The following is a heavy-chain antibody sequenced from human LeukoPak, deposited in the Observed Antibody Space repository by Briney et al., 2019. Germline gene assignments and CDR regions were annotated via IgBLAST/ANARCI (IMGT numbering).Heavy chain of an antibody. J-gene: IGHJ4*02. Sequence: GASVKVSCKASGYSFTDYYIHWIRQAPGQGLECMGWLNPNNGGTNYAQKFQGRVTMTRDTSISTAYMELASLRSDDTAVYYCARDVFRAAPGDDFDCWGQGTLVTVSS. CDR2: LNPNNGGT. CDR1: GYSFTDYY. CDR3: ARDVFRAAPGDDFDC. D-gene: IGHD6-13*01. V-gene: IGHV1-2*02.